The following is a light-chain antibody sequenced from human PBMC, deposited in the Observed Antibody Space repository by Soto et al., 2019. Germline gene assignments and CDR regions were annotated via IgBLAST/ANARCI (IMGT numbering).Light chain of an antibody. CDR2: AAS. V-gene: IGKV1-5*01. CDR1: ESVHNS. Sequence: IQMTQSPSSLSASLGERVTISCRASESVHNSLAWYQQKAGQAPKLLIYAASSLATGVPSRCSGSGSGTDFTLTISCLQSEDFAPYYCQQYYSYPWTFGQGTKVDIK. CDR3: QQYYSYPWT. J-gene: IGKJ1*01.